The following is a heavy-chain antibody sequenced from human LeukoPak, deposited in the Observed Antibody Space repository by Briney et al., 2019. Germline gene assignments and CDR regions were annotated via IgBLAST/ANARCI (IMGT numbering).Heavy chain of an antibody. CDR1: GFTFSSYV. CDR2: INSDGSST. CDR3: ARVQGHPPNGLDI. D-gene: IGHD2-8*01. V-gene: IGHV3-74*01. J-gene: IGHJ3*02. Sequence: GGSLRLSCEPAGFTFSSYVMHWVRRTPGKGLVWVSRINSDGSSTSYADSVKGRFTISRDNAKNTLYLQMNSLRAEDTAVYYCARVQGHPPNGLDIWGQGTMVTVSS.